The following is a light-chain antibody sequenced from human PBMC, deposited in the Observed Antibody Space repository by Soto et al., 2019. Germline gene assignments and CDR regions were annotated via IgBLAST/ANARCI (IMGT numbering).Light chain of an antibody. V-gene: IGLV2-14*01. CDR1: SGDIGDYNY. J-gene: IGLJ1*01. CDR3: CSYTRSGTLI. CDR2: DVS. Sequence: QSAVTQPASVSGSPGRSITMSCVGTSGDIGDYNYVSWYQQHPGKVPKVIIYDVSNRPSGVSYRFSGTKSGNTASLTVSGLQAEDEAEYYCCSYTRSGTLIFGTGTKLTVL.